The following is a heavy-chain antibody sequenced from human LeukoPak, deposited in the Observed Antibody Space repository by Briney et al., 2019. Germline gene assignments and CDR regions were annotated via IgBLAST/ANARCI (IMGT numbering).Heavy chain of an antibody. CDR1: GFTFINYS. CDR2: ISSSSSYI. D-gene: IGHD5-12*01. CDR3: ERYGPGYSGYDFDDDFDI. V-gene: IGHV3-21*01. Sequence: PGGSLRLSCAASGFTFINYSMNWVRQAPGKELEWVSSISSSSSYIYYADSVKGRFTISRDNAKNSLYLQMNSLRAEDTDVSSCERYGPGYSGYDFDDDFDIWGQGTMVTVSS. J-gene: IGHJ3*02.